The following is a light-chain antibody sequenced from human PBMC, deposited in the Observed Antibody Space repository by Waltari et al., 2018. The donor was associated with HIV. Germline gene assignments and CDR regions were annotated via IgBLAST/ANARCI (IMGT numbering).Light chain of an antibody. V-gene: IGLV1-51*01. Sequence: SVFTQPPSVSSAPGQKVNISCSGINSNIGNDYVCWYQLLPGAAPKLLIYDNNKRPTGIPDRFSGSKSGTSATLDITGLQTGDEADYYCGTWDASRSAGVFGGGTKLTVL. J-gene: IGLJ3*02. CDR3: GTWDASRSAGV. CDR2: DNN. CDR1: NSNIGNDY.